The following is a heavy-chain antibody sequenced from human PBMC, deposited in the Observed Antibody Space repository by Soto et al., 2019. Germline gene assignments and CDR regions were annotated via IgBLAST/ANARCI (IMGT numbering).Heavy chain of an antibody. CDR1: GFTFSSYA. V-gene: IGHV3-30-3*01. J-gene: IGHJ4*02. CDR2: ISYDGSNK. CDR3: ARGERSGWAIDY. Sequence: PGGSLRLSCAASGFTFSSYAMHWVRQAPGKGLEWVAVISYDGSNKYYADSVKGRFTISRDNSKNTLYLQMNSLRAEDTAVYYCARGERSGWAIDYWGQGTLVTFSS. D-gene: IGHD6-19*01.